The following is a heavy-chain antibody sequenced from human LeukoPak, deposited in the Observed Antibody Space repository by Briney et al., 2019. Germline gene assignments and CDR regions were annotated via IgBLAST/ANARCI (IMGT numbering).Heavy chain of an antibody. Sequence: ASVKVSCKASGYTFTSYGISWVRQAPGQGLEWMGWISAYNGNTNYAQKLQGRVTMTTDTSTSTAYMELRSLRSDDTAVYYCARDRDPMYYYDSSGYYDYWGQGTLVTVSS. CDR1: GYTFTSYG. CDR3: ARDRDPMYYYDSSGYYDY. J-gene: IGHJ4*02. V-gene: IGHV1-18*01. CDR2: ISAYNGNT. D-gene: IGHD3-22*01.